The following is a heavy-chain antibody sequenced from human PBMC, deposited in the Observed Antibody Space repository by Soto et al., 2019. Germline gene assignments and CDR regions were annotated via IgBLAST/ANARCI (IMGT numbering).Heavy chain of an antibody. D-gene: IGHD3-16*01. CDR3: AHALGGGSSSYFDY. V-gene: IGHV2-5*02. J-gene: IGHJ4*02. CDR1: GSSLSSSGVG. Sequence: QITLKESGPTLVKPTQTLTLTCTFSGSSLSSSGVGVGWIRQPPGKALEWLALIYRDDDKRYSPSLKSRLTITKDTSKNQVVLTMANMDPVDTATYYCAHALGGGSSSYFDYWGQGTLVTVSS. CDR2: IYRDDDK.